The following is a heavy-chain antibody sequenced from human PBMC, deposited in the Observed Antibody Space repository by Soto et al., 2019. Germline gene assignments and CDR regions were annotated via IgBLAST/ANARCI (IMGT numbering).Heavy chain of an antibody. J-gene: IGHJ3*02. Sequence: PGWSLRLSCAASGFTFSSYAMSWVRQAPGKGLEWGSAISGSGGSTYYADSVKGRFTISRDNSKNTLYLQMNSPRAEDTAVYYCAKDRGNYYASSAYCSGAFDIWGQAPMV. CDR1: GFTFSSYA. CDR3: AKDRGNYYASSAYCSGAFDI. CDR2: ISGSGGST. V-gene: IGHV3-23*01. D-gene: IGHD3-22*01.